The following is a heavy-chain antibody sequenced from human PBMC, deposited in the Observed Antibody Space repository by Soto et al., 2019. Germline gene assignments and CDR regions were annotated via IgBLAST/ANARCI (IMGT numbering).Heavy chain of an antibody. CDR3: ARDGMTTGDT. V-gene: IGHV4-4*07. Sequence: SETLSVPCIVSGVSGRSYAWSWVRQPANKGLEWSGLVFSSVSATYNPSLRSRVSISMDTPENRISLKLDSVTAAAAGVYFCARDGMTTGDTWGPGTLVTVSS. D-gene: IGHD2-21*02. J-gene: IGHJ4*02. CDR1: GVSGRSYA. CDR2: VFSSVSA.